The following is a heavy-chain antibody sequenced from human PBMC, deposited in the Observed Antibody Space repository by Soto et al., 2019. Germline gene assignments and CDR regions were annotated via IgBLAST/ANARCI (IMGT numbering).Heavy chain of an antibody. CDR1: GGTFGSDA. Sequence: QVHLMQSGAEVKKPGSSVKVSCKASGGTFGSDAITWVRQAPGQGLEWVGRIMPIFGTTNYAQNLQGRVTISADKSTLTSYMELHSLTSDDTALYYCARDRTDSGYYTNWLDPWGQGTQVTVSS. V-gene: IGHV1-69*06. CDR2: IMPIFGTT. CDR3: ARDRTDSGYYTNWLDP. J-gene: IGHJ5*02. D-gene: IGHD3-22*01.